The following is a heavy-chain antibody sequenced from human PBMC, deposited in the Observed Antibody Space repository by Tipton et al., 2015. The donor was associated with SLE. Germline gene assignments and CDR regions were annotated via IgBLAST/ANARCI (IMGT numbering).Heavy chain of an antibody. J-gene: IGHJ6*03. V-gene: IGHV4-61*09. CDR2: IYTSGST. Sequence: TLSLTCTVSGGSISSGSYYWSWIRQPAGKGLEWIGHIYTSGSTNYNPSLKSRVTISVDTSKNQFSLKLSSVTAADTAVYYCARGRMTGSYYMDVWGKGTTVTVSS. D-gene: IGHD3-9*01. CDR3: ARGRMTGSYYMDV. CDR1: GGSISSGSYY.